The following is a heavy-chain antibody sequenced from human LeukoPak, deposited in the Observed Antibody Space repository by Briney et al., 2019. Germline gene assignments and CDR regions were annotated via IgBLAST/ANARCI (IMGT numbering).Heavy chain of an antibody. CDR1: GLTFSSYS. CDR3: ARDVYDSSGYLDY. CDR2: ISSSSSYI. V-gene: IGHV3-21*01. Sequence: PGGSLRLSCAASGLTFSSYSMNWVRKAPGKGLEWVSSISSSSSYIYYADSVKGRFTISRDSAKNSLYLQMNSLRAEDTAVYYCARDVYDSSGYLDYWGQGTLVTVSS. D-gene: IGHD3-22*01. J-gene: IGHJ4*02.